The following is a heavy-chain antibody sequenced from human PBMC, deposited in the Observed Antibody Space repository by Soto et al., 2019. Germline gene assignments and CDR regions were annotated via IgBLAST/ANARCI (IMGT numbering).Heavy chain of an antibody. CDR1: GFIVSSNY. J-gene: IGHJ4*02. Sequence: EVQLVESGGGLIQPGGSLRLSCTASGFIVSSNYMSWVRQAPGKGLEWVSVIYSGGSTYYGDSVKGRFTISRDNSKNTLYLQMNNLRAEDTAGYHCARSPWGGPFDYWGQGTLVTVSS. CDR2: IYSGGST. V-gene: IGHV3-53*01. D-gene: IGHD7-27*01. CDR3: ARSPWGGPFDY.